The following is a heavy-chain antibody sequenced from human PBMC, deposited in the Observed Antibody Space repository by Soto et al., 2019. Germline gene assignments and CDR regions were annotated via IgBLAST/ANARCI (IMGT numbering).Heavy chain of an antibody. J-gene: IGHJ2*01. V-gene: IGHV1-69*01. CDR2: IIPIFGTA. Sequence: QVQLVQSGAEVKKPGSSVKVSCKASGGTFSSYAISWVRQAPGQGLEWMGGIIPIFGTANYAQKFQGRVTITADESTSTAYMELSSLRSEDTAVYYCARDGAHSSSFLFWDFDLWGRGTLVTVSS. CDR1: GGTFSSYA. D-gene: IGHD6-13*01. CDR3: ARDGAHSSSFLFWDFDL.